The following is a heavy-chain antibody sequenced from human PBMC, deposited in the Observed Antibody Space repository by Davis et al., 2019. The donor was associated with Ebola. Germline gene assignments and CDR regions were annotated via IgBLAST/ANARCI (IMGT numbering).Heavy chain of an antibody. D-gene: IGHD5-18*01. CDR1: SDSISSSPYY. Sequence: MPSETLSLTCTVSSDSISSSPYYWGWIRQPPGKGLEWIGSIYYSGSAYYNSSLKSRVTISVDTSKNQFSLKLSSVTAADTAVYYCARRGYSYGYKYWGQGTLVTVSS. CDR3: ARRGYSYGYKY. V-gene: IGHV4-39*07. J-gene: IGHJ4*02. CDR2: IYYSGSA.